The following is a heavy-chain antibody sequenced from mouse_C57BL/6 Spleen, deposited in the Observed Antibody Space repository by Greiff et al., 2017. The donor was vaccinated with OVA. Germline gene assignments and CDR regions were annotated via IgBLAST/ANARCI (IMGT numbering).Heavy chain of an antibody. CDR3: ARGVYDYDWFAY. D-gene: IGHD2-4*01. CDR1: GFTFSSYA. V-gene: IGHV5-4*03. Sequence: EVKLMESGGGLVKPGGSLKLSCAASGFTFSSYAMSWVRQTPEKRLEWVATISDGGSYTYYPDNVKGRFTISRDNAKNNLYLQMSHLKSEDTAMYYCARGVYDYDWFAYWGQGTLVTVSA. J-gene: IGHJ3*01. CDR2: ISDGGSYT.